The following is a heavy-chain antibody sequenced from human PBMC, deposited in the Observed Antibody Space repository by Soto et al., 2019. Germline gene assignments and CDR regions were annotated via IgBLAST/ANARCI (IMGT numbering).Heavy chain of an antibody. Sequence: LRLSCAASGFTFSSYGMHWVRQAPGKGLEWVAVISYDGSNKYYADSVKGRFTISRDNSKNTLYLQMNSLRAEDTAVYYCAKDGYSSGWLVDYWGQGTLVTV. J-gene: IGHJ4*02. CDR2: ISYDGSNK. D-gene: IGHD6-19*01. V-gene: IGHV3-30*18. CDR3: AKDGYSSGWLVDY. CDR1: GFTFSSYG.